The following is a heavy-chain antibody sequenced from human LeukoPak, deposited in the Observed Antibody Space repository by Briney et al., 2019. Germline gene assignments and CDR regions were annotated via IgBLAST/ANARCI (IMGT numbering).Heavy chain of an antibody. J-gene: IGHJ4*02. CDR2: ISYDGSNK. Sequence: GGSLRLSCAASGFTFSSYAMHWVRQAPGKGLEWVAVISYDGSNKYYADSVKGRFTISRDNSKNTLYLQMNSLRAKDTAVYYCARAYGDYGGYYFDYWGQGTLVTVSS. D-gene: IGHD4-17*01. CDR3: ARAYGDYGGYYFDY. CDR1: GFTFSSYA. V-gene: IGHV3-30-3*01.